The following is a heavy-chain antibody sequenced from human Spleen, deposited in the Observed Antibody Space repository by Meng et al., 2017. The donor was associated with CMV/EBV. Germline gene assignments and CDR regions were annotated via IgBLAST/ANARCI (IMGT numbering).Heavy chain of an antibody. CDR3: ASKYDFWSGYYSLPVFGMDV. J-gene: IGHJ6*02. CDR1: SASITSDGYY. V-gene: IGHV4-31*03. Sequence: SETLSLTCTVSSASITSDGYYWGWIRQRPGKGLEWIGYIYYTGRTFYNPSLKSRVTVSIDTSNNQFSLTLSSVTAADTAVYYCASKYDFWSGYYSLPVFGMDVWGQGTTVTVSS. D-gene: IGHD3-3*01. CDR2: IYYTGRT.